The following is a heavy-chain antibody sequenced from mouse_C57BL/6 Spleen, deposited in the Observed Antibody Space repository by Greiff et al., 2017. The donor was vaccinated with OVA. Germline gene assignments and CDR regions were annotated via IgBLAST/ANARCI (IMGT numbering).Heavy chain of an antibody. CDR2: IDPNSGGT. D-gene: IGHD2-4*01. J-gene: IGHJ4*01. CDR3: ARRDDYGNYAMDY. V-gene: IGHV1-72*01. Sequence: QVHVKQPGAELVKPGASVKLSCKASGYTFTSYWMHWVKQRPGRGLEWIGRIDPNSGGTKYNEKFKSKATLTVDKPSSTAYMQLSSLTSEDSAVYYCARRDDYGNYAMDYWGQGTSVTVSS. CDR1: GYTFTSYW.